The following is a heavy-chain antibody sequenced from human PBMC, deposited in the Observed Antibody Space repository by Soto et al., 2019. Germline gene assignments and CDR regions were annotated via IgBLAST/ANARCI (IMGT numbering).Heavy chain of an antibody. CDR1: GYTFTGYY. V-gene: IGHV1-2*04. J-gene: IGHJ6*02. Sequence: ASVKVSCKTSGYTFTGYYMHWVRQAPGQGLEWMGWINPNSGGTNYAQKFQGWVTMTRDTSISTAYMELSRLRSDDTAVYYCARGDRYYYYGMDVCGQGTTVTVSS. CDR3: ARGDRYYYYGMDV. CDR2: INPNSGGT.